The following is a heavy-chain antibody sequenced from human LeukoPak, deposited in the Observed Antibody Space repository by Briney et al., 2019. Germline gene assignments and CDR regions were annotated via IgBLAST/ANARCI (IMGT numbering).Heavy chain of an antibody. J-gene: IGHJ4*02. D-gene: IGHD5-12*01. CDR1: GGSISSYY. CDR3: ARHFPRDGYSGYDPDYFDY. Sequence: SETLSFTCTVSGGSISSYYWSWIRQPPGKGLEWIGYIYTSGSTNYNPSLKSRVTISVDTSKNQFSLKLSSVTAADTAVYYCARHFPRDGYSGYDPDYFDYWGQGTLVTVSS. V-gene: IGHV4-4*09. CDR2: IYTSGST.